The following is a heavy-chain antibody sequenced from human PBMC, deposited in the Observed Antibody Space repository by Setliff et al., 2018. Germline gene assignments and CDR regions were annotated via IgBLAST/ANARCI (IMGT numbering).Heavy chain of an antibody. D-gene: IGHD1-1*01. CDR1: GGSVSSTSHY. Sequence: TSETLSLTCNVSGGSVSSTSHYWGWIRQPPGKGLEWIGSIYHSGSSYYNPSLRSRVTISVDTSKNQFSLTLRYVTAADTALYYCRQAVVGRDVFDIWGQGTVVTVSS. CDR2: IYHSGSS. J-gene: IGHJ3*02. CDR3: RQAVVGRDVFDI. V-gene: IGHV4-39*07.